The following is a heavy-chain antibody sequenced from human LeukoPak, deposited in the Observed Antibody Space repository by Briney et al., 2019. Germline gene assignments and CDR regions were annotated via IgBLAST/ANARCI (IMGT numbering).Heavy chain of an antibody. CDR1: GFTFSTYG. CDR2: IGDSGGST. Sequence: GGSLRLSCAASGFTFSTYGINWVRQAPGKGLEWVSGIGDSGGSTYYADSVKGRFTISRDNSKNTLYLQMNSLRAEDTAVYYCAKGGSLTTVTHFDYWGQGTLVTVSS. J-gene: IGHJ4*02. CDR3: AKGGSLTTVTHFDY. D-gene: IGHD4-17*01. V-gene: IGHV3-23*01.